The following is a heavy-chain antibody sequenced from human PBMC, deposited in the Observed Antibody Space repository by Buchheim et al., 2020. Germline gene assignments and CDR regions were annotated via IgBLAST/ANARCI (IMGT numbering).Heavy chain of an antibody. CDR2: ISYDGSNK. CDR3: ARALDYGDYVPHFDY. J-gene: IGHJ4*02. V-gene: IGHV3-30*04. CDR1: GFTFSSYA. Sequence: QVQLVESGGGVVQPGRSLRLSCAASGFTFSSYAMHWVRQAPGKGLEWVAVISYDGSNKYYADSVKGRFTISRDNSNNTLYLQMNSLRAEDTAVYYCARALDYGDYVPHFDYWGQGTL. D-gene: IGHD4-17*01.